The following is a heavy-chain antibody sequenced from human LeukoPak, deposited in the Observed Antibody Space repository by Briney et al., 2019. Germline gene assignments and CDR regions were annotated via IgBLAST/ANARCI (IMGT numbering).Heavy chain of an antibody. CDR3: AGDVSHGLDI. J-gene: IGHJ3*02. V-gene: IGHV1-18*01. Sequence: ASVKVSCRASGYTFTKNGISWVRQAPGQGLEWMGWISTYKGNTNYAQKLQGRVTLTTDTSTSTAYMELRSLRSDDTAVYYCAGDVSHGLDIWGQGTVVTVSS. CDR2: ISTYKGNT. CDR1: GYTFTKNG. D-gene: IGHD2-8*01.